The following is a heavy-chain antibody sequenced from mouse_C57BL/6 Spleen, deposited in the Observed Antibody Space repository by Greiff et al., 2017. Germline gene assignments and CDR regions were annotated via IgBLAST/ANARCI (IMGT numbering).Heavy chain of an antibody. Sequence: EVQRVESGGGLVKPGGSLKLSCAASGFTFSDYGMHWVRQAPEKGLEWVAYISSGSSTIYYADTVKGRFTISRDNAKNTLFLQMTSLRSEDTAMYYCARKDWVVATDWYFDVWGTGTTVTVSS. J-gene: IGHJ1*03. V-gene: IGHV5-17*01. CDR2: ISSGSSTI. CDR1: GFTFSDYG. CDR3: ARKDWVVATDWYFDV. D-gene: IGHD1-1*01.